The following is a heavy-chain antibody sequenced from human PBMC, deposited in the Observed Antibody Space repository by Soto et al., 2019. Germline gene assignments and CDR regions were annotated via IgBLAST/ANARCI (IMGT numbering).Heavy chain of an antibody. Sequence: GGSLRLSCAASGFTFSSYGMHWVRQAPGKGLEWVAVIWYDGSNKYFADSVKGRFTISRDNSKKTLYLQMSSLRAEDTAVYYCARDVLIVSVAGTVGIDYWGQGTLVTVSS. J-gene: IGHJ4*02. CDR3: ARDVLIVSVAGTVGIDY. D-gene: IGHD6-19*01. V-gene: IGHV3-33*01. CDR1: GFTFSSYG. CDR2: IWYDGSNK.